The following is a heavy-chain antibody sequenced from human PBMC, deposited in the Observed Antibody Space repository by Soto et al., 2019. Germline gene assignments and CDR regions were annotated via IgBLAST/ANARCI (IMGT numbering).Heavy chain of an antibody. J-gene: IGHJ4*02. V-gene: IGHV3-30*03. D-gene: IGHD4-4*01. CDR1: GFTFSSYG. Sequence: GGSLRLSCAASGFTFSSYGMHWVRQAPGKGLEWVAVISYDGSNKYYADSVKGRFTISRDNSKNTLYLQMNSLRAEDTAGYYCACFYSNHHDYWGQGTLVTVSS. CDR2: ISYDGSNK. CDR3: ACFYSNHHDY.